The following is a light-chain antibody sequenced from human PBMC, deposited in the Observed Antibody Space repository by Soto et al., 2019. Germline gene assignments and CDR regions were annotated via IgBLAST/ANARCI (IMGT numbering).Light chain of an antibody. Sequence: QSVLTQPASVSGSPGQSITMSCTGTASDIGSYDLVSWYQQHPGKAPKLIIFEVSQRPSGVSGRFSGSKSGTTASLTISGLQAEDEAHYYCLSFARSTWSLVFGGGTKLTVL. CDR1: ASDIGSYDL. J-gene: IGLJ3*02. CDR2: EVS. V-gene: IGLV2-23*02. CDR3: LSFARSTWSLV.